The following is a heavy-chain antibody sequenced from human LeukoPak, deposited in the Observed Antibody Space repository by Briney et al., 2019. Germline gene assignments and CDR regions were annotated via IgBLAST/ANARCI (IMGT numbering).Heavy chain of an antibody. CDR2: ISYDGSNK. CDR1: GFTFSSYA. D-gene: IGHD3-22*01. J-gene: IGHJ4*02. CDR3: ASAWHLGIVVVMLDS. Sequence: GGSLRLSCAASGFTFSSYAMHWVRQAPGKGLEGVAVISYDGSNKYYADSVKGRFTISRDNSKNTLYLQMNSLRVEDTAVYYCASAWHLGIVVVMLDSWGQGTLVTVSS. V-gene: IGHV3-30*04.